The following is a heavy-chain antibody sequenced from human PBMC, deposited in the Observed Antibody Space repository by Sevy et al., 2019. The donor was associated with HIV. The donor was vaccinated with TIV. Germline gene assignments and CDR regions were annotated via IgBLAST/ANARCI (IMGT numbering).Heavy chain of an antibody. J-gene: IGHJ4*02. D-gene: IGHD3-22*01. CDR1: GFTFNIYA. V-gene: IGHV3-23*01. CDR3: AKGSYYYDRSGGGVFDY. CDR2: ISGSGGST. Sequence: GGYLRLSCAASGFTFNIYAMNWVRQAPGRGLEWVSTISGSGGSTYYADSVKGRFTISRDNSKNTLYLQMNSLRAEDTAVYYCAKGSYYYDRSGGGVFDYWGQGTLVTVSS.